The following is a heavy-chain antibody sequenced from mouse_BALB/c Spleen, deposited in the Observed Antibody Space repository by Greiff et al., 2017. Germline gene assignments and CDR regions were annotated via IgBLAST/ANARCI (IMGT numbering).Heavy chain of an antibody. CDR1: GFAFSSYD. CDR2: ISSGGGST. Sequence: EVMLVESGGGLVKPGGSLKLSCAASGFAFSSYDMSWVRQTPEKRLEWVAYISSGGGSTYYPDTVKGRFTISRDNAKNTLYLQMSSLKSEDTAMYYCARHYYGYVNYWGQGTTLTVSS. CDR3: ARHYYGYVNY. J-gene: IGHJ2*01. V-gene: IGHV5-12-1*01. D-gene: IGHD1-2*01.